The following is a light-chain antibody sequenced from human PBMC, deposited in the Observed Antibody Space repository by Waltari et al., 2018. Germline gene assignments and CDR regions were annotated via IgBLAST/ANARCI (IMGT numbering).Light chain of an antibody. V-gene: IGLV3-1*01. CDR2: EDM. J-gene: IGLJ3*02. Sequence: SYELTQPPSVSVSPGQTASITCPGEMLRIKDASWYQQKPGQSPVVVSYEDMIRPSGIPGRISGSRSGNTVTLTISGTQAVDEADYYCRASEAFGGGTKLTVL. CDR3: RASEA. CDR1: MLRIKD.